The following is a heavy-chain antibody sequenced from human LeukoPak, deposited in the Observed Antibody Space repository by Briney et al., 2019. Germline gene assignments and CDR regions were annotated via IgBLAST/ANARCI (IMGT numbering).Heavy chain of an antibody. CDR1: GYTFTSYG. V-gene: IGHV1-2*02. J-gene: IGHJ4*02. D-gene: IGHD4-11*01. CDR3: ARAGDYNTNSLGY. Sequence: ASVKVSCKASGYTFTSYGISWVRQAPGQGLEWMGWIDPNSGGTNYAQKFQGRVTMTRDTSISTAYMELSRLRSDDTAVYYCARAGDYNTNSLGYWGLGTLVTVSS. CDR2: IDPNSGGT.